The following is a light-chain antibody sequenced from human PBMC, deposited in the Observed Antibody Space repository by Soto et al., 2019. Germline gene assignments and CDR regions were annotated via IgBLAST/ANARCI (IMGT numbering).Light chain of an antibody. J-gene: IGLJ2*01. CDR2: LSSDGSH. Sequence: QLVLTQSPSASASLGASVKLTCTLSSGHSSYAIAWHQQQPEKGPRYLMKLSSDGSHSKGEGIPDRFSGSSSGAERYLTISSLQSEDEADYYCQTWDTGARVVFGGGTKVTVL. CDR1: SGHSSYA. V-gene: IGLV4-69*01. CDR3: QTWDTGARVV.